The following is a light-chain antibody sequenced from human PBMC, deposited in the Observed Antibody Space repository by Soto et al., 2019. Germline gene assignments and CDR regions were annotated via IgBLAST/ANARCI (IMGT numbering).Light chain of an antibody. Sequence: QAVVTQEPSLTVSPGGTVTLTCGSSTGAVTSGHYPYWFQQKPGQAPRTLIYDTSNKHSWTPARFSGSLLGGKAALTLSGAQPEDEAEYYCLLSYIGARPVFGGGTQLTVL. CDR3: LLSYIGARPV. CDR2: DTS. J-gene: IGLJ2*01. V-gene: IGLV7-46*01. CDR1: TGAVTSGHY.